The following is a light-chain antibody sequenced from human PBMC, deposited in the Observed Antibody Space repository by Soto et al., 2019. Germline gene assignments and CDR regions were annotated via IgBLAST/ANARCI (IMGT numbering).Light chain of an antibody. CDR2: AAS. Sequence: IQMTQSPSSLSASVGDTFTITCRASQTIDRYLNWFQQKSGQAPKLLMNAASTLRSGVPSRFSASGSGTDFTLTISSLQTEDYATYYCQQSYNAPFNFGPGTKVDIK. CDR1: QTIDRY. V-gene: IGKV1-39*01. CDR3: QQSYNAPFN. J-gene: IGKJ3*01.